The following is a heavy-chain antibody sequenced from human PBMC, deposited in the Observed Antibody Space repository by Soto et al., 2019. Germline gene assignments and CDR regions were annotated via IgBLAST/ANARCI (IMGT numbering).Heavy chain of an antibody. CDR3: AKDPRGGSGSYYDY. CDR1: GFTFSSYG. J-gene: IGHJ4*02. CDR2: ISYDGSNK. V-gene: IGHV3-30*18. Sequence: GGSLRLSCAASGFTFSSYGMHWVRQAPGKGLEWVAVISYDGSNKYYADSVKGRFTISRDNSKNTLYLQMNSLRVEDTAVYYCAKDPRGGSGSYYDYWGQGTLVTVSS. D-gene: IGHD3-10*01.